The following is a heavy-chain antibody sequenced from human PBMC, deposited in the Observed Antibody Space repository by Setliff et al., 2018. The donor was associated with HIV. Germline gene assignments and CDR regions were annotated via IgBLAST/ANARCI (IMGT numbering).Heavy chain of an antibody. Sequence: SGGSLRLSCAASGFTFSIYALCWVRQAPGKGLEWVGFIEERHDITHYADSVKGRFTISRDNAKNSLYLQMNSLRAEDMALYYCVRDKWLVYFDYWGQGMMVTVSS. CDR2: IEERHDIT. D-gene: IGHD6-19*01. CDR1: GFTFSIYA. CDR3: VRDKWLVYFDY. V-gene: IGHV3-23*01. J-gene: IGHJ4*02.